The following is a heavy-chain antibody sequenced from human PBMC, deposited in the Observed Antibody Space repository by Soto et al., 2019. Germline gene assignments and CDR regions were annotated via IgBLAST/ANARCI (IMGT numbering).Heavy chain of an antibody. V-gene: IGHV4-4*07. D-gene: IGHD6-6*01. Sequence: SETLSLTCTVSGGSISSYYWSWIRQPTGKGLEWIGRIYTSGSTNYNPSLKSRVTMSVGTSKNQFSLKLSSVTAADTAVYYCARDLRDGVAARPPNWFGPWGQGTLVTVSS. CDR2: IYTSGST. J-gene: IGHJ5*02. CDR3: ARDLRDGVAARPPNWFGP. CDR1: GGSISSYY.